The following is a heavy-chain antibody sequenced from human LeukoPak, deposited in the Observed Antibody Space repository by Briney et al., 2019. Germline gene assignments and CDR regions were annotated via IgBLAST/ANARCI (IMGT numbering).Heavy chain of an antibody. CDR1: GYTFTNFD. V-gene: IGHV1-8*01. D-gene: IGHD6-19*01. CDR3: ARGPQWRGDSYYMDV. CDR2: MNPNSGNT. Sequence: ASVKVSCKGSGYTFTNFDINWVRQATGQGLEWMGWMNPNSGNTGSAQELQGRVTMTMNTSISTAYIELSSLRSEDTAVYYCARGPQWRGDSYYMDVWGRGTTVTVSS. J-gene: IGHJ6*03.